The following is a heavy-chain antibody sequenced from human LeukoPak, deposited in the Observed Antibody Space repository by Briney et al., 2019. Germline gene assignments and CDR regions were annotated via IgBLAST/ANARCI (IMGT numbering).Heavy chain of an antibody. D-gene: IGHD3-9*01. CDR2: IYWDDDK. CDR1: GFSLTTRGVG. CDR3: THRAGVSGNFDWFGLDV. V-gene: IGHV2-5*02. J-gene: IGHJ6*02. Sequence: SGPTLVKPTETVTLTCTFSGFSLTTRGVGVAWVRQPPGKALERVAVIYWDDDKRYSPSLKNRLTISKDIPKNQVVLTMTNMDPEDTATYYCTHRAGVSGNFDWFGLDVWGQGMTVTVSS.